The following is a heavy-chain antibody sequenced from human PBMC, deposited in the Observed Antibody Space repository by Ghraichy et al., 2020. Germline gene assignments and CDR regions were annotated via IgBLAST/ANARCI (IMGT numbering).Heavy chain of an antibody. J-gene: IGHJ3*02. CDR2: INPNSGGT. D-gene: IGHD2-2*01. CDR1: GYTFTGYY. CDR3: ARDLGGYCSSTSCYVDTFDI. V-gene: IGHV1-2*06. Sequence: ASVKVSCKASGYTFTGYYMHWVRQAPGQGLEWMGRINPNSGGTNYAQKFQGRVAMTRDTSISTAYMELSRLRSDDTAVYYCARDLGGYCSSTSCYVDTFDIWGQGTMVTVSS.